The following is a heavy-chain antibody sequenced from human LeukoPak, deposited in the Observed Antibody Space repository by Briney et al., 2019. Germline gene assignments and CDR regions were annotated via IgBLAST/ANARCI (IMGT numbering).Heavy chain of an antibody. CDR2: IIPIFGTA. V-gene: IGHV1-69*05. CDR3: AGRMKLAAKGDAFDI. Sequence: ASVKVSCKASGGTFISYAISWVRQAPGQGLEWMGGIIPIFGTANYAQKFQGRVTITTDESTSTAYMELSSLRSEDTAVYYCAGRMKLAAKGDAFDIWGQGTMVTVSS. J-gene: IGHJ3*02. D-gene: IGHD2-15*01. CDR1: GGTFISYA.